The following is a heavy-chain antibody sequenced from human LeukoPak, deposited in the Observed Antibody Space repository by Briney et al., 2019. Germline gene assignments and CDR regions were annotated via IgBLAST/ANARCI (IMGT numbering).Heavy chain of an antibody. CDR3: ARDKRLVTMVRGVMDYYYYGMDV. CDR1: GGSISSYY. Sequence: SETLSLTCTVSGGSISSYYWSWIGQPPGKGLEWIGYIYYSGSTYYNPSLKSRVTISVDTSKNQFSLKLSSVTAADTAVYYCARDKRLVTMVRGVMDYYYYGMDVWGQGTTVTVSS. D-gene: IGHD3-10*01. V-gene: IGHV4-59*01. J-gene: IGHJ6*02. CDR2: IYYSGST.